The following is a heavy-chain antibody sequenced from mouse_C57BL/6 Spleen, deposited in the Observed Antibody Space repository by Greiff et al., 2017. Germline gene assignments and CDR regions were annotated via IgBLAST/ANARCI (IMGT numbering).Heavy chain of an antibody. D-gene: IGHD1-1*01. CDR1: GFNIKNTY. V-gene: IGHV14-3*01. J-gene: IGHJ1*03. CDR2: IDPANGNT. CDR3: ARGTTVVATIWYFDV. Sequence: VQLQQSVAELVRPGASVKLSCTASGFNIKNTYMHWVKQRPEQGLEWIGRIDPANGNTKYAPKFPGKATITADTSSNTAYLQLSSLTSEDTAIYYCARGTTVVATIWYFDVWGTGTTVTVSS.